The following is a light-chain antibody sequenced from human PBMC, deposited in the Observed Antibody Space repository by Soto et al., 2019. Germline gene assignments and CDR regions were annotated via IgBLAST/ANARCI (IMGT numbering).Light chain of an antibody. CDR2: GAS. Sequence: EVCLTQSPGTLSLYQGERATLSCRASQSVSSSYLAWYQQKPGQAPRLLIYGASSRATGIPDRFSGSGSGTDFTLTISRLEPEDFAVYYCQQYGSSPPITFGQGTRLEI. J-gene: IGKJ5*01. CDR3: QQYGSSPPIT. CDR1: QSVSSSY. V-gene: IGKV3-20*01.